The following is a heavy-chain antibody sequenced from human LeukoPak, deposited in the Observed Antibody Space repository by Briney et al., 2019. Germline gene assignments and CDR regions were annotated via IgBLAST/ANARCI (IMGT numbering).Heavy chain of an antibody. V-gene: IGHV3-30-3*01. J-gene: IGHJ3*01. CDR2: ISDDGSNK. CDR3: ATRTSGAFDF. Sequence: PGGSLRLSCVASGFTFSNYAVHWVRQAPGEGLEWVALISDDGSNKYYTHSVKGRFTISRDNSKNTLYLQMNSLRAEDTAMYYCATRTSGAFDFWGQGTMVIVS. CDR1: GFTFSNYA.